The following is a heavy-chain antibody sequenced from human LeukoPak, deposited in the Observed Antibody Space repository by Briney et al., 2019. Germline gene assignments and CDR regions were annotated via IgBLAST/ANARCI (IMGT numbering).Heavy chain of an antibody. CDR2: IYHSGST. J-gene: IGHJ4*02. Sequence: SETLSLTCAVSGYSISSGYYWGWIRQPPGKGLEWIGSIYHSGSTYYNPSLKSRVTISVDTSKNQFSLKLSSVTAADTAVYYCPIYYSVSLFDYWGEGTLVTVSS. CDR1: GYSISSGYY. D-gene: IGHD3-10*01. V-gene: IGHV4-38-2*01. CDR3: PIYYSVSLFDY.